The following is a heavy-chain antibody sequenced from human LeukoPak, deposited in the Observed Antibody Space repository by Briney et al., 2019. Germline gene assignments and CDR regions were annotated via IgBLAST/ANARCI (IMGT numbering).Heavy chain of an antibody. CDR1: GYTFTTYG. D-gene: IGHD1-26*01. V-gene: IGHV1-18*01. J-gene: IGHJ4*02. CDR2: ISAYNGNT. Sequence: ASVKVSCKASGYTFTTYGITWARQAPGKGLEWMGWISAYNGNTHYAQKVQGRVTMTTDTSTSTAYMELRSLRSDDTAVYYCARGAYSGSYSFDYWGQGTLVTVSS. CDR3: ARGAYSGSYSFDY.